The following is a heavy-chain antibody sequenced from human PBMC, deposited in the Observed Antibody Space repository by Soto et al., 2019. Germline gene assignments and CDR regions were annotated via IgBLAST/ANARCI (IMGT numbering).Heavy chain of an antibody. CDR3: GRVVEGATRHTDFDS. CDR2: MYYSGGA. V-gene: IGHV4-39*01. D-gene: IGHD2-15*01. J-gene: IGHJ5*01. CDR1: GVSIHNSHSF. Sequence: TLSLTCAVSGVSIHNSHSFWGWIRQPPGKGLEFIGSMYYSGGANYNPSLKSRVTISLDTSKNQFSLTVNSVTAADTAIYYCGRVVEGATRHTDFDSWGQGTLVTVSS.